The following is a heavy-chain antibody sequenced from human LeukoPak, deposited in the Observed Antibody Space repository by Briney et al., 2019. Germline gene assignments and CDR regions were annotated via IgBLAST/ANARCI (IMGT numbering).Heavy chain of an antibody. D-gene: IGHD3-3*01. CDR1: GFTFSSYG. J-gene: IGHJ6*02. CDR2: ISYDGSNK. Sequence: PGGSLRLSCAASGFTFSSYGMHWVRQAPGKGLEWVAVISYDGSNKYYADSVKGRFTISRDNPKNRVDLQVNSLRAEDTAVYYCASSRIFGNAMDVWGQGTTVTVSS. CDR3: ASSRIFGNAMDV. V-gene: IGHV3-30*03.